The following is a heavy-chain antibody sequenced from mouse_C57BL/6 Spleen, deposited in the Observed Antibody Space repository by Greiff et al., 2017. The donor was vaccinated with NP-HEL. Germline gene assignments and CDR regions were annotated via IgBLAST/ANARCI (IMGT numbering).Heavy chain of an antibody. V-gene: IGHV1-18*01. J-gene: IGHJ4*01. CDR3: VRGNNSNYVWYYAMDY. CDR2: INPNNGGT. Sequence: VQLQQSGPELVKPGASVKIPCKASGYTFTDYNMDWVKQSHGKSLEWIGDINPNNGGTIYNQKFKGKATLTVDKSSSTAYMELRSLTSEDTAVYYCVRGNNSNYVWYYAMDYWGQGTSVTVSS. D-gene: IGHD2-5*01. CDR1: GYTFTDYN.